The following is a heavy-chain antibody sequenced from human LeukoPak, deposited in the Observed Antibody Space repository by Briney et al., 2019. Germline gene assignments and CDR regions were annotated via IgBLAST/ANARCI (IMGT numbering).Heavy chain of an antibody. V-gene: IGHV3-74*01. CDR2: IRGDGRKT. Sequence: GGSLRLSCAASGFTFSDHYMHWVRLIAGKGLVWVASIRGDGRKTWYADSVKGRVTISRDSAKNTLHLQMDSLRAEDTAMYYCVRGTIMDRGVDYWGQGTLVTVSS. J-gene: IGHJ4*02. CDR1: GFTFSDHY. CDR3: VRGTIMDRGVDY. D-gene: IGHD5-24*01.